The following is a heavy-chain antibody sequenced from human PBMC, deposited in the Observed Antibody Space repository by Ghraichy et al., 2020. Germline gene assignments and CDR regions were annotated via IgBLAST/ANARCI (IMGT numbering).Heavy chain of an antibody. Sequence: SETLSLTCAVYGESFSAYFRSWIRQPPGKGLEWIGEINHGGSTNYNPSLKRGVTISVDTSKNQFSLRLSSVTAADKAVYYCAAARYCAGGRCPRYFYSWGQETLVTVSS. V-gene: IGHV4-34*01. J-gene: IGHJ4*02. D-gene: IGHD2-15*01. CDR3: AAARYCAGGRCPRYFYS. CDR1: GESFSAYF. CDR2: INHGGST.